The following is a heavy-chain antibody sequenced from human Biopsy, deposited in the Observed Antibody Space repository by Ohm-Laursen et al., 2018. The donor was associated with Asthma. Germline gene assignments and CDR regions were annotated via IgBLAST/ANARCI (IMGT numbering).Heavy chain of an antibody. CDR1: GYTFTRYG. D-gene: IGHD3-16*01. CDR2: ISVYNGDT. J-gene: IGHJ4*02. Sequence: SSVKVSCKASGYTFTRYGIAWVRQAPGQGLEWVGWISVYNGDTNSAQKLQDRVTLTTDTYTDTAYMELRSLRSDDTAVYYCTRWSLRVRDTPNDYWGQGTLVTVSS. V-gene: IGHV1-18*01. CDR3: TRWSLRVRDTPNDY.